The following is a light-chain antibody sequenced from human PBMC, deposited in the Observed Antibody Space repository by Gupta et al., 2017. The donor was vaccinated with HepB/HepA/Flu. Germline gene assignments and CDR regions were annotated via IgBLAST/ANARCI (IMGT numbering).Light chain of an antibody. CDR1: QSVLYSSNNKNY. J-gene: IGKJ1*01. CDR3: QQYYSTPWT. V-gene: IGKV4-1*01. CDR2: WAS. Sequence: DIVMIHSPDSLAVSLGERATIHFQYSQSVLYSSNNKNYLAWYQQKPGQPPKLLIYWASPRESGVPDRFSGSGSGTDFTLTISSLQAEDVAVYYCQQYYSTPWTFGQGTKVEIK.